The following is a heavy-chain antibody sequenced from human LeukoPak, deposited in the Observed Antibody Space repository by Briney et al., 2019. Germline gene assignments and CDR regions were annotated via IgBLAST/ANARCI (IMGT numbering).Heavy chain of an antibody. CDR3: ARYPSYYDSSIYYFDY. Sequence: GGSLRLSCAAAGFTFSSYAMSWVRQPPGKGLEWVSAVSGRGGSTYYADSVKGRFTISRDNSKNTLYLQMNSLRAEDTAVYYCARYPSYYDSSIYYFDYWGQGTLVTVSS. CDR2: VSGRGGST. CDR1: GFTFSSYA. V-gene: IGHV3-23*01. J-gene: IGHJ4*02. D-gene: IGHD3-22*01.